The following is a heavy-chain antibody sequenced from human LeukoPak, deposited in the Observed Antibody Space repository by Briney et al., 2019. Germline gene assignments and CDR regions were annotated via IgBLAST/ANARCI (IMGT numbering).Heavy chain of an antibody. Sequence: GGSLRLSCAASGFTFSSYGMHWVRQAPGKGLEWVAVISYDGSNKYYADSVKGRFTISRDNSKNTLYLQMNSLRAEDTAVYYCARGVGGGSSWYNFWGQGSLVTVSS. CDR2: ISYDGSNK. CDR3: ARGVGGGSSWYNF. CDR1: GFTFSSYG. D-gene: IGHD6-13*01. V-gene: IGHV3-30*03. J-gene: IGHJ4*02.